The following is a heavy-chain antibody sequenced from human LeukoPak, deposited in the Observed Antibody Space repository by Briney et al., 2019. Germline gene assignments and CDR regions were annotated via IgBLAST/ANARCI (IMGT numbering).Heavy chain of an antibody. Sequence: KSSETLSLTCAVYGGSFSGYYWSWIRQPPGKGLERIGEINHSGSTNYNPSLKSRVTISVDTSKNQFSLKLSSVTAADTAVYYCARTRKQWLDYYFDYWGQGTLVTVSS. CDR3: ARTRKQWLDYYFDY. CDR1: GGSFSGYY. V-gene: IGHV4-34*01. D-gene: IGHD6-19*01. J-gene: IGHJ4*02. CDR2: INHSGST.